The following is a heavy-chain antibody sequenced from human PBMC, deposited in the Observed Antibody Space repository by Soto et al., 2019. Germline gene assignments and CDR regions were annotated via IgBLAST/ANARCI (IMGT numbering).Heavy chain of an antibody. CDR2: IIPIFGTA. CDR3: ARNYYDSSGSKYYYYYYGMDG. CDR1: GVTFSSYA. Sequence: ASVKVSCKASGVTFSSYAISWVRQAPGQGLEWMGGIIPIFGTANYAQKFQGRVTITADKSTSTAYMELSSLRSEDTAVYYCARNYYDSSGSKYYYYYYGMDGWGQVTTVTVSS. J-gene: IGHJ6*02. D-gene: IGHD3-22*01. V-gene: IGHV1-69*06.